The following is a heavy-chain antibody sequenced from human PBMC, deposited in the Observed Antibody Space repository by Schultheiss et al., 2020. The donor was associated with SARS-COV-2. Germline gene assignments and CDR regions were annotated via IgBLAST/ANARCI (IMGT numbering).Heavy chain of an antibody. D-gene: IGHD4-11*01. Sequence: SETLSLTCAVSGGSISSGGYYWSWIRQHPGKGLEWIGYIYYSGSTNYNPSLKSRVTISVDTSKNQFSLKLSSVTAADTAVYYCAKGDSDYVTDNYGMDVWGQGTTVTVSS. CDR1: GGSISSGGYY. CDR3: AKGDSDYVTDNYGMDV. CDR2: IYYSGST. V-gene: IGHV4-61*08. J-gene: IGHJ6*02.